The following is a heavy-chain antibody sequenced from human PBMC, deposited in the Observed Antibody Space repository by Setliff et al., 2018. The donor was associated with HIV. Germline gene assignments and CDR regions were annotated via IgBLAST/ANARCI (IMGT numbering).Heavy chain of an antibody. CDR3: ARYKWNNWIFGWFDP. V-gene: IGHV3-11*04. J-gene: IGHJ5*02. CDR1: RFTFSDFS. CDR2: IDRGGGST. Sequence: GGSLRLSCAASRFTFSDFSMSWVRQAPGKGLEWIAYIDRGGGSTYYADSVKGRFTISRDNAKNSLYLQMNSLRAEDTAVYYCARYKWNNWIFGWFDPWGQGTQVTVSS. D-gene: IGHD1-20*01.